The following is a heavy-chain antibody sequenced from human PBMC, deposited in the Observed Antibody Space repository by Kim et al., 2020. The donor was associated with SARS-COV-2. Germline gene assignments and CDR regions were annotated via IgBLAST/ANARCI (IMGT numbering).Heavy chain of an antibody. J-gene: IGHJ4*02. CDR2: INHSGST. CDR1: GGSFSGYY. CDR3: ARDSGGYDSGRFDY. D-gene: IGHD5-12*01. V-gene: IGHV4-34*01. Sequence: SETLSLTCAVYGGSFSGYYWSWIRQPPGKGLEWIGEINHSGSTNYNPSLKSRVTISVDTSKNQFSLKLSSVTAADTAVYYCARDSGGYDSGRFDYWGPRT.